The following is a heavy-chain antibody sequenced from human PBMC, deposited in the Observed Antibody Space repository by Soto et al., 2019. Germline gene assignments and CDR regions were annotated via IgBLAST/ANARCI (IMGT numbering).Heavy chain of an antibody. CDR2: IKSKTDGGTT. J-gene: IGHJ4*02. V-gene: IGHV3-15*07. CDR3: TTAQYVWGSYRYYYFDY. D-gene: IGHD3-16*02. Sequence: GGSLRLSCAASGFTFSNAWMNWVRQAPGKGLEWVGRIKSKTDGGTTDYAAPVKGRFTISRDDSKNTLYLQMNSLKTEDTAVYYCTTAQYVWGSYRYYYFDYWGQGTLVTVSS. CDR1: GFTFSNAW.